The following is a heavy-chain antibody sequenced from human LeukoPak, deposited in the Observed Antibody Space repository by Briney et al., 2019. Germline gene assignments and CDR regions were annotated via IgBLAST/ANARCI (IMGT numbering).Heavy chain of an antibody. Sequence: PGRSLRLSCAASGFSFGSYGMHWVRQAPGKGLEWVAVIWYDGSNKNYADSVKGRFTISRDNSKNTLYLQMNSLRAEDTAVYYCARCITGTTNLFDYWGQGTLVTVSS. J-gene: IGHJ4*02. CDR2: IWYDGSNK. V-gene: IGHV3-33*01. D-gene: IGHD1-20*01. CDR3: ARCITGTTNLFDY. CDR1: GFSFGSYG.